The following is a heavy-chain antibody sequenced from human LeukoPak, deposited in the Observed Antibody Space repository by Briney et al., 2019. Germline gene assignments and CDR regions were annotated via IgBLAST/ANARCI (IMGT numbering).Heavy chain of an antibody. CDR3: ARVERYFDWLPWGDYYMDV. D-gene: IGHD3-9*01. V-gene: IGHV1-69*13. CDR1: GGTFSSYA. CDR2: IIPIFGTA. J-gene: IGHJ6*03. Sequence: PWASVKVSCKASGGTFSSYAISWVRQAPGQGLEWMGGIIPIFGTANYAQKFQGRVTITADESTSTAYMELSSLRSEDTAVYYCARVERYFDWLPWGDYYMDVWGKGTTVTVSS.